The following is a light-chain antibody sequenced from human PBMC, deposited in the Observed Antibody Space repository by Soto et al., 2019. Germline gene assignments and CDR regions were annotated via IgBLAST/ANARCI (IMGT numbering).Light chain of an antibody. CDR1: SSNIGSNN. V-gene: IGLV1-44*01. CDR2: SNN. Sequence: QSVLTQPPSASGTPGQRVTISCSGSSSNIGSNNVNWYQQLPGTAPKLLIYSNNQRPSGVPDRFSGSKSGTSASPAISGLQSEDEADYYCAAWDDSLNGGVFGGGTKVTVL. CDR3: AAWDDSLNGGV. J-gene: IGLJ2*01.